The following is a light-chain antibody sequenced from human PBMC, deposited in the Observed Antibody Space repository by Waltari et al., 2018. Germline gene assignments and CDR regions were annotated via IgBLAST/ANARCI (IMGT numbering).Light chain of an antibody. CDR1: QSVGSY. CDR2: DAS. J-gene: IGKJ5*01. CDR3: HQRHSWPIT. Sequence: EIVLTQSPATLSLSPGERATLSCRDSQSVGSYFAWYKQKPGQAPSLLIYDASHRATCIAARFSGSGSGTDFTLTSSSLEFEDSAVYFCHQRHSWPITFGQGTRLEIK. V-gene: IGKV3-11*01.